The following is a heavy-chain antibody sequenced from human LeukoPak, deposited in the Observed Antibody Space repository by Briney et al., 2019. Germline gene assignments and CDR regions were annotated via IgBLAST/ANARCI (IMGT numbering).Heavy chain of an antibody. Sequence: SQTLSLTCTVSGDSISSGDYYWSWIRQPAGKGLEWIGRISSSGSTNYNPSLKSRVTISVDTSKNQFSLKLSSVTAADTAVYYCARVGYSYGYSDYWGQGTLVTVSS. CDR3: ARVGYSYGYSDY. J-gene: IGHJ4*02. CDR1: GDSISSGDYY. CDR2: ISSSGST. D-gene: IGHD5-18*01. V-gene: IGHV4-61*02.